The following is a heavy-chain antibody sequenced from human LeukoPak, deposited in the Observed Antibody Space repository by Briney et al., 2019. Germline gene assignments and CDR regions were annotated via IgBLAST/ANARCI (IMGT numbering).Heavy chain of an antibody. CDR1: GGSISSYY. J-gene: IGHJ4*02. CDR2: IYYSGST. Sequence: KASETLSLTCTVSGGSISSYYWSWIRQPPGKGLEWIGYIYYSGSTNYNPSLKSRVTISVDTSKNQFSLKLSSVTAADTAVYYCARGYCSSTSCYYFDYWGQETLVTVSS. D-gene: IGHD2-2*01. CDR3: ARGYCSSTSCYYFDY. V-gene: IGHV4-59*01.